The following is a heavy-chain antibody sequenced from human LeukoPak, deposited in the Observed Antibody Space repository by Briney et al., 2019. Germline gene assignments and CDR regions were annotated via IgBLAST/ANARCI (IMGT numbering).Heavy chain of an antibody. CDR2: ISDDGGDK. V-gene: IGHV3-30*18. J-gene: IGHJ6*02. Sequence: GGSLRLSCAASGFTFSSCDMHWVRQAPGKGLEWVAGISDDGGDKYYADSVKGRFTISRDNSKNTLYLQMNSLRPEDTAVYYCAKDRGERTSYYFYGVDVWGQGTTVTVSS. CDR3: AKDRGERTSYYFYGVDV. D-gene: IGHD1-1*01. CDR1: GFTFSSCD.